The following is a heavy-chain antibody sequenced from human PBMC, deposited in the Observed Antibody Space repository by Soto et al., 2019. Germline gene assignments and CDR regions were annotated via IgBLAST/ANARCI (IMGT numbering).Heavy chain of an antibody. J-gene: IGHJ3*02. CDR2: IHHSGDT. Sequence: ADTLSLTCAVSGGSMSFYSWSWIRQPPGKGLEWIGYIHHSGDTDYNPSLKSRVTISVDRPQNQLSLKLTSVTTADTAVYYCARAHCSHGICYACDIWGPGTKVTVSS. CDR1: GGSMSFYS. V-gene: IGHV4-59*07. D-gene: IGHD2-8*01. CDR3: ARAHCSHGICYACDI.